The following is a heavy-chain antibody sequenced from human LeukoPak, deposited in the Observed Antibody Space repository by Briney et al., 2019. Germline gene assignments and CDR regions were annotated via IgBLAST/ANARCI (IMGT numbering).Heavy chain of an antibody. CDR2: ISSSSSYI. V-gene: IGHV3-21*01. CDR3: ARDSSYGGILDY. J-gene: IGHJ4*02. CDR1: GFTFSSYS. D-gene: IGHD4-23*01. Sequence: GGSLRLSCAASGFTFSSYSMNWVRQAPGKGLEWVSSISSSSSYIYYADSVKGRFTISRDNAKNSLYLQMNSLRAEDTAVYYCARDSSYGGILDYCGQGTLVTVSS.